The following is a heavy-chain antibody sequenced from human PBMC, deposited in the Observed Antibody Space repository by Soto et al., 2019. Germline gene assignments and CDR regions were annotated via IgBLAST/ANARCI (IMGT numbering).Heavy chain of an antibody. J-gene: IGHJ2*01. Sequence: PGGSLRLSCAASGFTFSSYGMHWVRQATGKGLEWVAVISYDGSNKYYADSVKGRFTISRDNSKNTLYLQMNSLRAEDTAVYYCAKQSSQSLGKYGDYAGGYWYFDLWGRGTLVTVSS. V-gene: IGHV3-30*18. CDR1: GFTFSSYG. CDR3: AKQSSQSLGKYGDYAGGYWYFDL. D-gene: IGHD4-17*01. CDR2: ISYDGSNK.